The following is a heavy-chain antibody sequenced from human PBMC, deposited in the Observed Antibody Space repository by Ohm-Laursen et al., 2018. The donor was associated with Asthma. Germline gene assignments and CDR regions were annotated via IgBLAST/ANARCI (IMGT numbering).Heavy chain of an antibody. Sequence: GSLRLSCAASGFTFSSYSMNWVRQAPGKGLEWVSSISSSSSYIYYADSVKGRFTISRDNAKNSLYLQMNSLRAEDTAVYYCAREYSSSSWGDYYYYGMDVWGQGTTVTVSS. D-gene: IGHD6-6*01. CDR2: ISSSSSYI. J-gene: IGHJ6*02. CDR3: AREYSSSSWGDYYYYGMDV. V-gene: IGHV3-21*01. CDR1: GFTFSSYS.